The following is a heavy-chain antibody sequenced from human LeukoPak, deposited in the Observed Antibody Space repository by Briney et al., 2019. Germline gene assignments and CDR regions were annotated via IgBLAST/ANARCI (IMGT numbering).Heavy chain of an antibody. V-gene: IGHV3-30*02. CDR3: AKDHGTYSGF. D-gene: IGHD1-26*01. J-gene: IGHJ3*01. CDR2: IRYDGSNK. CDR1: GFTFSSYG. Sequence: GGSLRLSCAASGFTFSSYGMHWVRQAPGRGLEWVAFIRYDGSNKYYADSVKGRFTISRDNSKNTLYLQMNSLRAGDTAVYYCAKDHGTYSGFWGQGTMVTVSS.